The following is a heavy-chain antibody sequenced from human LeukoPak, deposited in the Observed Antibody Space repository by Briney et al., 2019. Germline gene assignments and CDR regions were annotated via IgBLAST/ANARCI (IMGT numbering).Heavy chain of an antibody. Sequence: SETLSLTCTVSGGSISSGGYYWSWIRQPPGKGLEWIGYIYHSGSTYYNPSLKSRVTISVDRSKNQFSLKLSSVTAADTAVYYCARDDWNYGFDPWGQGTLVTVSS. V-gene: IGHV4-30-2*01. CDR1: GGSISSGGYY. J-gene: IGHJ5*02. CDR2: IYHSGST. D-gene: IGHD1-7*01. CDR3: ARDDWNYGFDP.